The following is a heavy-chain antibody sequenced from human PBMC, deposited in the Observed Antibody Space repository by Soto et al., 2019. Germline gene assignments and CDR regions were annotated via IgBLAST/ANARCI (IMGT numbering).Heavy chain of an antibody. CDR2: ISYDGSDK. CDR3: AKVTGYCSSSSCRRDYYYYGMDV. CDR1: GFTFSNYG. Sequence: QVQLVESGGGMVQPGRSLRLSCAASGFTFSNYGMHWVRQAPGKGLEWVAVISYDGSDKYYADSVKGRFSISRDNSKNTLYLQMNSLRAEDTAVYYCAKVTGYCSSSSCRRDYYYYGMDVW. J-gene: IGHJ6*01. V-gene: IGHV3-30*18. D-gene: IGHD2-2*01.